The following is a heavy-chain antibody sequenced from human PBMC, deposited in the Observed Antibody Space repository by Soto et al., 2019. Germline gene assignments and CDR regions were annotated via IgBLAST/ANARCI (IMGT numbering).Heavy chain of an antibody. D-gene: IGHD6-6*01. Sequence: EVQLVESGGGLVQPGRSLRLSCAASGFVFEDYAMHWVRQAPGKGLEWVSSITWNSDSLAYTGSVKGRFTISRDNAKNSLYMEMDSLRPEDTALYYCTKSRGVAGRPLDDWGQGTLVTVPS. CDR1: GFVFEDYA. CDR2: ITWNSDSL. J-gene: IGHJ4*02. V-gene: IGHV3-9*01. CDR3: TKSRGVAGRPLDD.